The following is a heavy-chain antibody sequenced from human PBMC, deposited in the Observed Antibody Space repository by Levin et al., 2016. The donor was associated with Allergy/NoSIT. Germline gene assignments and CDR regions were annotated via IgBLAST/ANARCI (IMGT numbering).Heavy chain of an antibody. CDR2: ISAYNGNT. J-gene: IGHJ4*02. Sequence: ASVKVSCKASGYTFTSYGISWVRQAPGQGLEWMGWISAYNGNTNYAQKLQGRVTMTTDTSTSTAYMELRSLRSDDTAVYYCARVQVRGIFAGRNDYWGQGTLVTVSS. CDR1: GYTFTSYG. D-gene: IGHD3-10*01. CDR3: ARVQVRGIFAGRNDY. V-gene: IGHV1-18*01.